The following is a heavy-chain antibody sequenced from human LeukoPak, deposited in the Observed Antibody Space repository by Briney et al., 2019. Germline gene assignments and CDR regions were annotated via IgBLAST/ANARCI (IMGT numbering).Heavy chain of an antibody. Sequence: GGSLRLSCAASGFTFSSYSMNWVRQAPGKGLEWVSSISSSSSYIYYADSVKGRFTISRDNAKNSLYLQMNSLRAEDTAVYYCARVPKGGKYYDYVWGSYPGSYYYYMDVWGKGTTVTVSS. CDR1: GFTFSSYS. V-gene: IGHV3-21*01. J-gene: IGHJ6*03. CDR3: ARVPKGGKYYDYVWGSYPGSYYYYMDV. D-gene: IGHD3-16*02. CDR2: ISSSSSYI.